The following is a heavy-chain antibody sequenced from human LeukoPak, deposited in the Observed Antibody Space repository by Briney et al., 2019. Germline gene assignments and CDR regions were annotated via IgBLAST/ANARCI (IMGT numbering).Heavy chain of an antibody. Sequence: SETLSLTCTVSGGSISSYYWSWLRQPPGKGLEWIGYIYYSGSTNYNPSLKSRVTISVDTSKNQFSLKLSSVTAADTAVYYCARVPTVWFGDPIGWFDPWGQGTLVTVSS. J-gene: IGHJ5*02. CDR3: ARVPTVWFGDPIGWFDP. D-gene: IGHD3-10*01. CDR2: IYYSGST. V-gene: IGHV4-59*01. CDR1: GGSISSYY.